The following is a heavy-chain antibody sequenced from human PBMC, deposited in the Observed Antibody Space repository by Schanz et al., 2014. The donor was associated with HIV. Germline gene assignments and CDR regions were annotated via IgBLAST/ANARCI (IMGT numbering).Heavy chain of an antibody. CDR1: GFTFSDYS. CDR3: VKGERIGYRIEVTGPTFDY. CDR2: ISHDGTNK. J-gene: IGHJ4*02. D-gene: IGHD3-22*01. V-gene: IGHV3-30-3*01. Sequence: QVQLGQSGGGVVQPGRSLRLSCAASGFTFSDYSMHWVRQAPGKALEWVAVISHDGTNKFYAGSEKDRFTISRDNAKNTLYVQIRSLRNEDTAVYYCVKGERIGYRIEVTGPTFDYWGQGTLVTVSS.